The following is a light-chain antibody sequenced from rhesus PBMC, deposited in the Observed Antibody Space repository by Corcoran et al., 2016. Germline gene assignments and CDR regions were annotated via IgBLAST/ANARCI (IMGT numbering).Light chain of an antibody. CDR2: YAT. J-gene: IGKJ4*01. CDR3: QKYTDWPLT. CDR1: QSVGST. Sequence: ETVMMQSPATLAWSPGERATLSCRASQSVGSTVAWYQQKPGQAPRLLHYYATSRATGIPDRVSGSGYGTEFTLTISSLEPEDVGVYYCQKYTDWPLTFGGGTKVEIQ. V-gene: IGKV3S9*01.